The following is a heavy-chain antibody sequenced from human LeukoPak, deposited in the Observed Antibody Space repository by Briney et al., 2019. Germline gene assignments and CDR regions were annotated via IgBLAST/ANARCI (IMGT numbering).Heavy chain of an antibody. CDR2: ISSSSSYI. D-gene: IGHD1-26*01. CDR3: AAGVGTTDFDY. J-gene: IGHJ4*02. CDR1: GFTFSSYS. V-gene: IGHV3-21*03. Sequence: QSGGSLRLSCAASGFTFSSYSMNWVRQAPGKGLEWVSSISSSSSYIYYADSVKGRFTISRDNAKNSLYLQMNSLKTEDTAVYFCAAGVGTTDFDYWGQGTLVTVSS.